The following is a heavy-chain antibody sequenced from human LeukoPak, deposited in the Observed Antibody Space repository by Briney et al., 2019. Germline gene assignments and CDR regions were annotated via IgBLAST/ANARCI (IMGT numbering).Heavy chain of an antibody. D-gene: IGHD3-22*01. J-gene: IGHJ6*02. Sequence: GASVKVSCKASGYTFTSYGISWVRQAPGQGLEWMGWISAYNGNTNYAQKLQGRVTMTTDTSTSTAYMELRSLRSDDTAVYYCARTTTYYYDSSDHPGYYGMDVWGQGTTVTVSS. V-gene: IGHV1-18*01. CDR2: ISAYNGNT. CDR1: GYTFTSYG. CDR3: ARTTTYYYDSSDHPGYYGMDV.